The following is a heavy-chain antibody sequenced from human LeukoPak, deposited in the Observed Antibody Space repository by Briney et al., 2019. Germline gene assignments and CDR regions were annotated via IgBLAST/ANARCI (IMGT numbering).Heavy chain of an antibody. Sequence: GGSLRLSCAASGFTFSSYSMNWVRQAPGKGLEWVSSISSSSSYIYYADSVRGRFTISRDNAKNSLYLQMNSLRAEDTAVYYCARAWTTVTTSTPADYWGQGTLVTVSS. CDR1: GFTFSSYS. V-gene: IGHV3-21*01. J-gene: IGHJ4*02. D-gene: IGHD4-17*01. CDR3: ARAWTTVTTSTPADY. CDR2: ISSSSSYI.